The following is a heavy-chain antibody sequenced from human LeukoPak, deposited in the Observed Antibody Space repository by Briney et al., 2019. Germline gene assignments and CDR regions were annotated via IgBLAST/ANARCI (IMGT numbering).Heavy chain of an antibody. CDR2: IKTKPNNYET. J-gene: IGHJ4*02. Sequence: GGSLRLSCAASGFTFSGSAIHWVRQAPGKGLEWVGHIKTKPNNYETAYVASVKGRFTTSRDDSKNTAYLQMNSLKTEDTAVYYCSRHEWAFDYWGQGTLVTVFS. CDR1: GFTFSGSA. V-gene: IGHV3-73*01. CDR3: SRHEWAFDY. D-gene: IGHD2-8*01.